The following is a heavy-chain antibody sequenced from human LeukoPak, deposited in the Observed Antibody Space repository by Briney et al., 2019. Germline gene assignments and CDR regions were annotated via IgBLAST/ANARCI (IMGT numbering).Heavy chain of an antibody. CDR3: ARDPFYGSGSYAGRGY. CDR2: IYYSGST. V-gene: IGHV4-39*02. D-gene: IGHD3-10*01. Sequence: PSETLSLTCTVSGGSISSSSYYWGWIRQPPGKGLEWIGSIYYSGSTYYNPSLKSRVTISVDTSKDQFSLKLSSVTAADTAVYYCARDPFYGSGSYAGRGYWGQGTLVTVSS. CDR1: GGSISSSSYY. J-gene: IGHJ4*02.